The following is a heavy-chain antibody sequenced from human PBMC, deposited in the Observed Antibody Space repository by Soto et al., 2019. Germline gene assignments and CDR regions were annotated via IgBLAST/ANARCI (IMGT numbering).Heavy chain of an antibody. Sequence: SETLSLTCTVSGGSISSSSYYWGWIRQPPGKGLEWIGSIYYSGSTYYNPSLKSRVTISVDTSKNQFSLKLSSVTAADTAVYYCARHNVAGTDYYYYYGMDVWGQGTTVTVSS. CDR2: IYYSGST. J-gene: IGHJ6*02. V-gene: IGHV4-39*01. D-gene: IGHD6-19*01. CDR1: GGSISSSSYY. CDR3: ARHNVAGTDYYYYYGMDV.